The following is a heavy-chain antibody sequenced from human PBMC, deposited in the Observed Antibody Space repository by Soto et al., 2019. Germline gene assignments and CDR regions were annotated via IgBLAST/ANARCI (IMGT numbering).Heavy chain of an antibody. V-gene: IGHV3-48*02. CDR3: AREISLYAGSYFDY. Sequence: GGSLRLSCTASGFTFNTYNMNWVRQAPGKGLEWVSYISSSSYTIKYADSVEGRFTVSRDNGKKSLYLQMNSLRDEDTAVYFCAREISLYAGSYFDYWGQGTLVTVSS. J-gene: IGHJ4*02. CDR1: GFTFNTYN. D-gene: IGHD3-10*01. CDR2: ISSSSYTI.